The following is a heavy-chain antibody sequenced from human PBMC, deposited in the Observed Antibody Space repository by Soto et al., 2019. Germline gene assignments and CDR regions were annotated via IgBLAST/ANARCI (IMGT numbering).Heavy chain of an antibody. CDR3: ARALRGEMAAIPRAFDL. D-gene: IGHD3-10*01. Sequence: QLVQSGPAVKRPGSSVRVTCKTSGGTFTSHTLAWLRQAPGQTLEWLGGSLPQSGTAKIAQRLKDRVRFIEDPSSRAAFLEVTGLTSQDTAVYYCARALRGEMAAIPRAFDLWGQGTLILVSS. CDR1: GGTFTSHT. V-gene: IGHV1-69*01. J-gene: IGHJ1*01. CDR2: SLPQSGTA.